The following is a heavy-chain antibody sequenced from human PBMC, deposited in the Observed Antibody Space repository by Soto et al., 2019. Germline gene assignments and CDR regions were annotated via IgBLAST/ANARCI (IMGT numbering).Heavy chain of an antibody. V-gene: IGHV3-21*01. CDR2: ISSSSTYI. D-gene: IGHD6-13*01. Sequence: EVQLVESGGGLVKPGGSLRLSCEASGFTFTTYSLNWVRQVPGKGLEWVSSISSSSTYIYYSGSVRGRFTISRDNAKNSLYLQMNSLRAEDTAVYYCARDPGSRGNYYFDFWGQGTLVTVSS. J-gene: IGHJ4*02. CDR1: GFTFTTYS. CDR3: ARDPGSRGNYYFDF.